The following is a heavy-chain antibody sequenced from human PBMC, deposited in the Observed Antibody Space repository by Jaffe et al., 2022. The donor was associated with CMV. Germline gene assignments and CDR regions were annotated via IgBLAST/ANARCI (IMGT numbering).Heavy chain of an antibody. Sequence: QVQLQQWGAGLLKPSETLSLTCAVYGGSFSGYYWSWIRQPPGKGLEWIGEINHSGSTNYNPSLKSRVTISVDTSKNQFSLKLSSVTAADTAVYYCARGVIMDYEQGAFDIWGQGTMVTVSS. CDR2: INHSGST. V-gene: IGHV4-34*01. CDR1: GGSFSGYY. J-gene: IGHJ3*02. CDR3: ARGVIMDYEQGAFDI. D-gene: IGHD4-17*01.